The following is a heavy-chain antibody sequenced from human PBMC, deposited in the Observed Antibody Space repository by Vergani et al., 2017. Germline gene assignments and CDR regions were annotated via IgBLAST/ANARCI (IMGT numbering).Heavy chain of an antibody. CDR2: INTSSGNP. V-gene: IGHV7-4-1*02. J-gene: IGHJ6*04. Sequence: QVQLLQSGSDLKKPGASVRISCQASGYTFTNYPLIWVRQAPGQGLEFMGWINTSSGNPTYAPGFTGRFVFSLDTSVSTAYLQISGLKAEDSAVYYCARVRQWRLTEYLYGMDVWGEGTTVTVSS. D-gene: IGHD6-19*01. CDR1: GYTFTNYP. CDR3: ARVRQWRLTEYLYGMDV.